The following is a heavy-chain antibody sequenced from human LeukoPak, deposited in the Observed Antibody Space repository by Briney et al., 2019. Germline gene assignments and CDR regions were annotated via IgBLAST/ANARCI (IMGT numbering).Heavy chain of an antibody. CDR2: ISHDGSNR. J-gene: IGHJ4*02. D-gene: IGHD3-22*01. CDR3: TKGVTSSGYSTHFEY. V-gene: IGHV3-30*18. Sequence: GGSLRLSCVASGFTFSRYGMHWVRQAPGKGLEWVAVISHDGSNRFYPDSVKGRFTISRDNSKNTLYLQMNSLRPEDTAVYYCTKGVTSSGYSTHFEYWGQGTLATVSS. CDR1: GFTFSRYG.